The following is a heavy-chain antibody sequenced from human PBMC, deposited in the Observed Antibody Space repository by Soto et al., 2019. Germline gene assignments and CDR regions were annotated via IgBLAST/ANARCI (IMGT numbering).Heavy chain of an antibody. V-gene: IGHV3-30-3*01. CDR3: ARGGAAAGNQLIYYFDY. CDR1: GFTFSSYA. Sequence: QVQLVESGGGVVQPGRSLRLSCAASGFTFSSYAMHWVRQAPGKGLEWVAVISYDGSNKYYADSVKGRFTISRDNSKNTLYLQMNSLRAEDTAVYYCARGGAAAGNQLIYYFDYWGQGTLVTVSS. J-gene: IGHJ4*02. D-gene: IGHD6-13*01. CDR2: ISYDGSNK.